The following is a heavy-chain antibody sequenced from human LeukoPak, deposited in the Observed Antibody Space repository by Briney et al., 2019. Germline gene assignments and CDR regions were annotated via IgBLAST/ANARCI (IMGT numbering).Heavy chain of an antibody. CDR3: AKASPYYDFWSGYSYYFDY. V-gene: IGHV3-23*01. D-gene: IGHD3-3*01. CDR1: GFTFSSYG. J-gene: IGHJ4*02. CDR2: IGGRDGST. Sequence: GGSLRLSCAASGFTFSSYGMSWVRQAPGKGLEWVSAIGGRDGSTYYADSVKGRFTISRDNSKNTLYVQMNSLRAEDTAVYYCAKASPYYDFWSGYSYYFDYWGQGTLVTVSS.